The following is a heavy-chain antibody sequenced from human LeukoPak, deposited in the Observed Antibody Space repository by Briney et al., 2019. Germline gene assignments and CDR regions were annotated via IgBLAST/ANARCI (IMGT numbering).Heavy chain of an antibody. V-gene: IGHV4-61*02. Sequence: SETLSLTCIVSGGSISSGSYYWSWIRQPAGKGLEWIGRMYSSGSTNYNPSLKSRVTISVDTSKNQLSLKLNSVTAADTAVYYCARLLRGRRAFDYWGQGTLVTVSS. CDR3: ARLLRGRRAFDY. D-gene: IGHD6-25*01. CDR1: GGSISSGSYY. CDR2: MYSSGST. J-gene: IGHJ4*02.